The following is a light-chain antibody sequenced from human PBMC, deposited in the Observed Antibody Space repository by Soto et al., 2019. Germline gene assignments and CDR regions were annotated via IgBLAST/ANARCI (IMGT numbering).Light chain of an antibody. CDR2: AAS. CDR3: QQYDSYPLT. Sequence: IQMTQSPSSLSASVGDRVTITCRASEDIKTSVDWFQQKPGQAPESLIFAASLLQDGVPPKFSGRGSGTRFTLTISSLQPADFATYYCQQYDSYPLTFGQGTRLEIE. CDR1: EDIKTS. V-gene: IGKV1-16*02. J-gene: IGKJ5*01.